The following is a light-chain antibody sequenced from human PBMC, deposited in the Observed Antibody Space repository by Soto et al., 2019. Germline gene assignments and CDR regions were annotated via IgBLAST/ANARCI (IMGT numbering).Light chain of an antibody. CDR2: GAS. CDR1: QSLSNSF. Sequence: EIVLTQSPGSLSASPGERATLSCRASQSLSNSFLSWFQQKPGQSPRLLIYGASRRATGIPDRFSGTGSATDFTLTISRLEPEDFAVYYCHHYGSSLRTFGPGTKVNIK. V-gene: IGKV3-20*01. CDR3: HHYGSSLRT. J-gene: IGKJ3*01.